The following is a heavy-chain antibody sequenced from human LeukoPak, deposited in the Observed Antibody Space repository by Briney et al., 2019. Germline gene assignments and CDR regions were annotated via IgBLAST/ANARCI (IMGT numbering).Heavy chain of an antibody. V-gene: IGHV4-34*01. CDR1: GGSFSGCY. J-gene: IGHJ4*02. D-gene: IGHD3-10*01. CDR2: INHSGST. CDR3: ALSPYYGSGSYYY. Sequence: PSETLSLTCAVYGGSFSGCYWSWIRQPPGKGLEWIGEINHSGSTNYNPSLKSRVTISVDTSKNQFSLKLSSVTAVDTAVYYCALSPYYGSGSYYYWGQGTLVTVSS.